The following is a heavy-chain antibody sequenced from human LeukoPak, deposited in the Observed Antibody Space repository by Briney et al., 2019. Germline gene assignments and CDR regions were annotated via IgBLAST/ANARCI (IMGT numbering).Heavy chain of an antibody. V-gene: IGHV3-21*01. CDR2: ISSSSSYI. Sequence: GGSLRLSCAASGFTFSSYSMNWVRQAPGKGLEGVSSISSSSSYIYYADSVKGRFTISRDNAKNSLYLQMNSLRAEDTAVYYCARDGGYYDSFFDYWGQGTLVTVSS. J-gene: IGHJ4*02. D-gene: IGHD1-26*01. CDR3: ARDGGYYDSFFDY. CDR1: GFTFSSYS.